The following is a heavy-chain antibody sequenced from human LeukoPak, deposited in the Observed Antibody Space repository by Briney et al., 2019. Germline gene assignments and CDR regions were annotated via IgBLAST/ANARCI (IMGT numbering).Heavy chain of an antibody. J-gene: IGHJ4*02. CDR1: GGSISSYY. V-gene: IGHV4-59*01. CDR3: AREGTLDSSGYYLGY. Sequence: RSSETLSLTCTVSGGSISSYYWSWIRQPPGKGLEWIGYIYYSGSTNYNPSLKSRVTISVDTSKNQFSLKLSSVTAADTAVYYCAREGTLDSSGYYLGYWGQGTLVTVSS. CDR2: IYYSGST. D-gene: IGHD3-22*01.